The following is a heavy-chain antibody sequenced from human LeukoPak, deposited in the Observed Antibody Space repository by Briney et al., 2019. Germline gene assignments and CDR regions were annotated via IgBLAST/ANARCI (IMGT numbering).Heavy chain of an antibody. D-gene: IGHD2-15*01. J-gene: IGHJ4*02. CDR1: GFTFSSYS. V-gene: IGHV3-48*04. Sequence: GGSLRLSCAASGFTFSSYSRNWVRQAPGKGLEWVSYISSSSSTIYYADSVKGRFTISRDNAKNSLYLQMNSLRAEDTAVYYCVRNTPISLTDYWGQGTLVTVSS. CDR3: VRNTPISLTDY. CDR2: ISSSSSTI.